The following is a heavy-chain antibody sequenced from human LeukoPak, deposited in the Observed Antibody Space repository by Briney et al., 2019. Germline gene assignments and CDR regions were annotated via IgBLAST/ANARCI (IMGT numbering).Heavy chain of an antibody. CDR3: ARSPRDGYHDSFDI. Sequence: GESLKISCKGSGYSFPNYWITWVRQMPGKGLEWMGIIYPADSDTKYSPSFQGQVTISADRSINTAYLKWSSLRASDTAMYYCARSPRDGYHDSFDIWGQGTMVTVSS. D-gene: IGHD5-24*01. CDR2: IYPADSDT. CDR1: GYSFPNYW. V-gene: IGHV5-51*01. J-gene: IGHJ3*02.